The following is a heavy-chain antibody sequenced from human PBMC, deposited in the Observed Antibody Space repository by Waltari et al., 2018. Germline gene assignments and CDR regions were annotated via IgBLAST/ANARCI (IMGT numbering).Heavy chain of an antibody. CDR1: GFTFSRYW. D-gene: IGHD2-2*01. CDR3: AKSRGFEY. CDR2: INYDGSQK. V-gene: IGHV3-7*01. Sequence: EVQLVESGGGLVQPGGSLRLSCGASGFTFSRYWMSWVRQTPGKGLEWVANINYDGSQKYYVDSVEGRFTISRDNAKNSLYLQMNSLRVEDTAVYYCAKSRGFEYWGQGTLITVSS. J-gene: IGHJ4*02.